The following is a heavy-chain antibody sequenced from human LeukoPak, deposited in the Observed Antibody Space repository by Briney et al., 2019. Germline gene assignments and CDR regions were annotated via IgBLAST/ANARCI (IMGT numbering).Heavy chain of an antibody. CDR2: IYPGDSDT. V-gene: IGHV5-51*01. CDR3: ASGYCSGGSCYSFDI. Sequence: GASLKISCKGSGSRFTSYWIGWVRQMPGKGLEWMGIIYPGDSDTRYSPSFQGQVTISADKSISTAYLQWSSLKASDTAMYYCASGYCSGGSCYSFDIWGQGTMVTVSS. D-gene: IGHD2-15*01. CDR1: GSRFTSYW. J-gene: IGHJ3*02.